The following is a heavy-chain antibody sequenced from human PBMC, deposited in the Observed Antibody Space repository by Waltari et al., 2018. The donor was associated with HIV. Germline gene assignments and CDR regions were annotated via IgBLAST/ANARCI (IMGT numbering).Heavy chain of an antibody. Sequence: QVQLVESGGGVVQPGRSLRLSCAASGFTFKNYGMHWVRQAPGKGLEWVAVIWYDGSNKYYADSVKGRVTISRDNSKNRLYLQMNILRAEDTAVYYCARDRGGSSSLVLDSWGQGTLVTVSS. D-gene: IGHD6-6*01. V-gene: IGHV3-33*01. J-gene: IGHJ4*02. CDR2: IWYDGSNK. CDR3: ARDRGGSSSLVLDS. CDR1: GFTFKNYG.